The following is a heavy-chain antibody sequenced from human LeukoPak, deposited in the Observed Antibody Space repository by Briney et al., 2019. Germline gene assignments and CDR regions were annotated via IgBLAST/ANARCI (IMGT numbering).Heavy chain of an antibody. V-gene: IGHV1-2*02. CDR1: GYTFTGYY. D-gene: IGHD6-13*01. J-gene: IGHJ6*02. CDR2: INPNSGGT. CDR3: ARDGGSSWYHYYYYGMDV. Sequence: GASVKVSCKASGYTFTGYYMHWVRQAPGQGLEWMGWINPNSGGTNYAQKFQGRVTMTRDTSISTAYMEPSRLRSDDTAVYYCARDGGSSWYHYYYYGMDVWGQGTTVTVSS.